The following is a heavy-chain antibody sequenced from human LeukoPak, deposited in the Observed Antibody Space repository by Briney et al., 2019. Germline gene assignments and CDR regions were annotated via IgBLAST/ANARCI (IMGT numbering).Heavy chain of an antibody. CDR1: GYTFTDYF. CDR2: INLNSGVI. V-gene: IGHV1-2*06. CDR3: AGDLSSTANWELDY. Sequence: ASVKVSCKTSGYTFTDYFCHWVRQAPGPGLEWMGRINLNSGVIEYAQQFQGRVTMTRDKSISTAYMELSRLTSDDTAVYYCAGDLSSTANWELDYWGQGTLVTVSS. J-gene: IGHJ4*02. D-gene: IGHD1-7*01.